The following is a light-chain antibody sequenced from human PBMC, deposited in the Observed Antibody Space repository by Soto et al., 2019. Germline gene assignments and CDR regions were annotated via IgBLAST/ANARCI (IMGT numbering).Light chain of an antibody. CDR2: EVS. J-gene: IGLJ1*01. V-gene: IGLV2-23*02. CDR1: SSDVGSNVL. Sequence: QSALSQPASVTGSPGQSITISCTGTSSDVGSNVLVSWYQQHPGKAPKLMIYEVSKRPSGISNRFPGSKSGNTASLTISGLQAEDEGDYYCCSYVGRSDSYVFGAGTKVTV. CDR3: CSYVGRSDSYV.